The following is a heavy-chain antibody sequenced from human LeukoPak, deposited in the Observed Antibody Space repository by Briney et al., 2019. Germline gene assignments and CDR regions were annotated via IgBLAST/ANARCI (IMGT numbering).Heavy chain of an antibody. V-gene: IGHV4-59*08. Sequence: SETLSLTCTVSDGSISNYYWSWIRQSPGKGLEWIGYIYYSGSTNYNPSLKSRVTISVDTSKNQFSLRLSSVTAADTAVYYCARHLGYCSGGTCYSFYYYGMDVWGQGTTVTVSS. CDR2: IYYSGST. J-gene: IGHJ6*02. CDR1: DGSISNYY. CDR3: ARHLGYCSGGTCYSFYYYGMDV. D-gene: IGHD2-15*01.